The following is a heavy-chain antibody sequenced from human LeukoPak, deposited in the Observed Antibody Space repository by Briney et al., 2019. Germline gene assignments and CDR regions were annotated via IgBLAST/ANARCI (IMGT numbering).Heavy chain of an antibody. J-gene: IGHJ4*02. CDR1: GYSISSGYY. CDR3: ARGRRSIAVANV. CDR2: IYHSGST. Sequence: SETLSLTCTVSGYSISSGYYWGWIRQPPGKGLEWIGSIYHSGSTYYNPSLKSRVTISVDTSKNQFSLKLSSVTAADTAVYYCARGRRSIAVANVWGQGTLVTVSS. D-gene: IGHD6-19*01. V-gene: IGHV4-38-2*02.